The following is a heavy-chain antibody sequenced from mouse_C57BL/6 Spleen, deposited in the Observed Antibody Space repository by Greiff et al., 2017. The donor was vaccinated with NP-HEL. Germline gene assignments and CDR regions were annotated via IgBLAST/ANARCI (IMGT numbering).Heavy chain of an antibody. Sequence: VQLQQPGAELVKPGASVKVSCKASGYTFTSYWMHWVKQRPGQGLEWIGRIHPSDSDTNYNQKFKGKATLTVDKSSSTAYMQLSSLTSEDSAVYYCASLNWDWYFDVWGTGTTVTVSS. CDR1: GYTFTSYW. J-gene: IGHJ1*03. D-gene: IGHD4-1*01. V-gene: IGHV1-74*01. CDR3: ASLNWDWYFDV. CDR2: IHPSDSDT.